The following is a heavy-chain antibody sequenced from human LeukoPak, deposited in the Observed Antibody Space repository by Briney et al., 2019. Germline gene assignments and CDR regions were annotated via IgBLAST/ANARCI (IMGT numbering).Heavy chain of an antibody. Sequence: PGGSLRLSCVASGFTSSNYAMTWVRQAPGKGLEWVSTVSGPGTDTYYVDSLKGRFTTSRDNSKQTVYLQMKNLRHEDTAIYYCAKYCGADCFSGIDHWGQGTLVTVSS. D-gene: IGHD2-21*02. CDR1: GFTSSNYA. V-gene: IGHV3-23*01. J-gene: IGHJ4*02. CDR2: VSGPGTDT. CDR3: AKYCGADCFSGIDH.